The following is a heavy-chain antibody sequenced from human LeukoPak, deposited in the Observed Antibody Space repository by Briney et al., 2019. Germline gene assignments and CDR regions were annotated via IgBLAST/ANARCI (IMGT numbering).Heavy chain of an antibody. CDR2: ISYDGSNK. CDR1: GFTFSSYG. Sequence: PGRPLRLSCAASGFTFSSYGMHWVRQAPGKGLEWVAVISYDGSNKYYADSVRGRFTISRDNSKNTLYLQMNSLRAEDTAVYYCAKEVVAAAGTRWLDPWGQGTLVTVSS. D-gene: IGHD6-13*01. J-gene: IGHJ5*02. V-gene: IGHV3-30*18. CDR3: AKEVVAAAGTRWLDP.